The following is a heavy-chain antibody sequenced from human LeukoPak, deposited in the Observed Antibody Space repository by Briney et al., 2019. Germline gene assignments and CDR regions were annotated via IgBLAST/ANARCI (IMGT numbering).Heavy chain of an antibody. Sequence: SETLSLTCIVSGGSISSYYWSWIRQPPGKGLEWISYIYSSGSTVYNPALESRGTISPDTSNHQFLLTLTSVAAADTAVVSCAGHVGIHVRYLYFDYWGQGSLVTVSS. CDR3: AGHVGIHVRYLYFDY. V-gene: IGHV4-59*08. J-gene: IGHJ4*02. CDR2: IYSSGST. CDR1: GGSISSYY. D-gene: IGHD1-1*01.